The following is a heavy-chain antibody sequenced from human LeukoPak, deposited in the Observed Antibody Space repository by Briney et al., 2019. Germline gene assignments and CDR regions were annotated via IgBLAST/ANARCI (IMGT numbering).Heavy chain of an antibody. D-gene: IGHD5-18*01. Sequence: PGGSLRLSCAASGFTFSDHYMDWVRQAPGEGLEWVGRTRNKANSYTTEYAASVKGRFTISRDDSKNSLYLQMNSLKTEDTAVYYCARTSMVTPRYYYYGMDVWGQGTTVTVSS. CDR1: GFTFSDHY. V-gene: IGHV3-72*01. CDR3: ARTSMVTPRYYYYGMDV. CDR2: TRNKANSYTT. J-gene: IGHJ6*02.